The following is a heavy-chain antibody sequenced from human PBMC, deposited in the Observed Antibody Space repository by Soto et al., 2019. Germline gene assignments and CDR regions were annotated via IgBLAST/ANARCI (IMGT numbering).Heavy chain of an antibody. CDR1: GFTFDDYS. J-gene: IGHJ3*02. Sequence: QVQLVESGGGVVQPGRSLRLSCAAFGFTFDDYSMHWVRQAPGKGLEWVALISYEGSNKYYADSVKGRFTISRDNAKNTLFLEVNSLRTEDTAVYYSARPHIHSAWNEVFDNWGQGTMVTVSS. V-gene: IGHV3-30-3*01. D-gene: IGHD1-1*01. CDR2: ISYEGSNK. CDR3: ARPHIHSAWNEVFDN.